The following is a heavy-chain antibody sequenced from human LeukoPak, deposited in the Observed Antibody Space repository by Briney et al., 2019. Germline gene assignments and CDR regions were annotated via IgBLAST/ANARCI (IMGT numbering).Heavy chain of an antibody. CDR2: IFYSGIT. V-gene: IGHV4-59*01. J-gene: IGHJ4*02. D-gene: IGHD3-22*01. CDR3: ARLGARGENSGYYAYFDY. CDR1: GGSISNDY. Sequence: SETLSLTCTVSGGSISNDYWSWIRRPPGKGLEYIGYIFYSGITNYNPSLKSRVTISVDTSKSQFSLKLTSVTAADTAVYYCARLGARGENSGYYAYFDYWGQGTLVTVSS.